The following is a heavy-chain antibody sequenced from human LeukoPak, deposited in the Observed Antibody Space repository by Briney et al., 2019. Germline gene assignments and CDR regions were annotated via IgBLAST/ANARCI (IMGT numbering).Heavy chain of an antibody. V-gene: IGHV3-48*01. J-gene: IGHJ3*02. CDR3: ARRSGYSEGDAFDI. CDR1: GFTFSSYS. D-gene: IGHD3-3*01. Sequence: AGGSLRLSCAASGFTFSSYSMNWVRQAPGKGLEWVPYISSSSSTIYYADSVKGRFTISRDNAKNSLYLQMNSLRAEDTAVYYCARRSGYSEGDAFDIWGQGTMVTVSS. CDR2: ISSSSSTI.